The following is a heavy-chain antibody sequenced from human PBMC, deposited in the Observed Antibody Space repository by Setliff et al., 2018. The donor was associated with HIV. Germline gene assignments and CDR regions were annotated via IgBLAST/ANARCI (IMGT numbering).Heavy chain of an antibody. Sequence: SETLSLTCTVSGGSISSSNYYWGWIRQSPGKGLEWIGSVFYSGNTYYNPSLKTRVTISVNTYKNQLSLTLRSVTAADTAVYYWARDTLTMVRGVMFVPTESYLGMDVWGQGTTVTVS. D-gene: IGHD3-10*01. CDR2: VFYSGNT. J-gene: IGHJ6*02. CDR3: ARDTLTMVRGVMFVPTESYLGMDV. V-gene: IGHV4-39*07. CDR1: GGSISSSNYY.